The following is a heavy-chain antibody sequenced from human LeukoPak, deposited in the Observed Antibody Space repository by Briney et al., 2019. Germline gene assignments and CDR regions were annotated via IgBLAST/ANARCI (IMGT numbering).Heavy chain of an antibody. CDR1: GYTFTGHY. Sequence: ASVTVSCMASGYTFTGHYMHWVRQAPGQGLQWMGWINPNSGGTNYAQKFQGTVTMTRDTTVSTAYMELRRMRSDDTAVYYCAREIMVRVVIIIAYTEYFQHWGQGTLVTVSS. J-gene: IGHJ1*01. CDR3: AREIMVRVVIIIAYTEYFQH. V-gene: IGHV1-2*02. CDR2: INPNSGGT. D-gene: IGHD3-10*01.